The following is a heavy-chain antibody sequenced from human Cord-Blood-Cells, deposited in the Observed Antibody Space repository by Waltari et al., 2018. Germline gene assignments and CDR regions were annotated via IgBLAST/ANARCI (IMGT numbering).Heavy chain of an antibody. Sequence: EVQLVESGGGLVQPGGALRLSCAASGFPFSSYWMHWVRQSPGKGLVCVSRINSDGSSTSYADSVKGRFTISRDNAKNTLYLQMNSLRAEDTAVYYCARDSAAGYYYYMDVWGKGTTVTVSS. V-gene: IGHV3-74*01. CDR3: ARDSAAGYYYYMDV. J-gene: IGHJ6*03. CDR2: INSDGSST. CDR1: GFPFSSYW. D-gene: IGHD6-13*01.